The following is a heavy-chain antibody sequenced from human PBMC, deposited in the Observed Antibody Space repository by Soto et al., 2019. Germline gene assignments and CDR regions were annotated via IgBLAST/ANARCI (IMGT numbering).Heavy chain of an antibody. CDR2: INTNGVNT. CDR1: GFTFSGYS. J-gene: IGHJ4*02. D-gene: IGHD6-19*01. CDR3: ARRRVEDSSGWATYFDY. Sequence: EVQLVESGGGLVQPGGSLRLSCAASGFTFSGYSMFWVRQAPGKGLEYVSAINTNGVNTFYAKSVKSRFTISRDNSKNTMYLQMGSLGAEDMAVYYWARRRVEDSSGWATYFDYWGQGTLVNVSS. V-gene: IGHV3-64*01.